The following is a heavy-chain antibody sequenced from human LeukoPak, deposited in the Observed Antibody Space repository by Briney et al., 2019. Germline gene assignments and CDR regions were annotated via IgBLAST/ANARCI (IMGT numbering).Heavy chain of an antibody. D-gene: IGHD1-14*01. CDR1: GFTFGSYG. Sequence: GGSLRLSCAASGFTFGSYGMHWVRQAPGKGLEWVAVIWYDGSNKYYADSVKGRFTISRDNAKNTLYLQMNSLRAEDTAVYHCTRGSGRYMDVWGKGTTVTVSS. CDR3: TRGSGRYMDV. J-gene: IGHJ6*03. CDR2: IWYDGSNK. V-gene: IGHV3-33*01.